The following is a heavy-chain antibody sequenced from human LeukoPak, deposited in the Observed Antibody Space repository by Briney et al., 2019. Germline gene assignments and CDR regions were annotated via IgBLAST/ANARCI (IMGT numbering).Heavy chain of an antibody. V-gene: IGHV4-39*01. D-gene: IGHD3-22*01. CDR2: INYSGST. CDR1: GGSISSSYYY. Sequence: PSETLSLTCIVSGGSISSSYYYWGWIRQPPGKGLEWIGNINYSGSTYYNPSLKSRVTISVDTSKNQFSLKLSSVTAADTAVYYCARVPYYYDSSGEHWGQGTLVTVSS. CDR3: ARVPYYYDSSGEH. J-gene: IGHJ1*01.